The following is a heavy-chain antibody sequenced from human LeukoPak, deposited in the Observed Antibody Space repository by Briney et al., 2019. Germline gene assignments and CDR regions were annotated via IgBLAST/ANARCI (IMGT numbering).Heavy chain of an antibody. Sequence: NTSETLSLTCAVYGGSFSGYYWSWIRQPPGKGLEWIGEINHSGSTNYNPSLKSRVTISVDTSKNQFPLKLSSVTAADTAVYYCARGRLRGYYYYGMDVWGQGTTVTVSS. CDR1: GGSFSGYY. V-gene: IGHV4-34*01. J-gene: IGHJ6*02. CDR3: ARGRLRGYYYYGMDV. CDR2: INHSGST.